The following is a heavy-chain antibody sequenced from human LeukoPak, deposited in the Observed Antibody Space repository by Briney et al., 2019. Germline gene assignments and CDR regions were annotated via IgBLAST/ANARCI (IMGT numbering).Heavy chain of an antibody. CDR1: GFTVSSNY. V-gene: IGHV3-66*01. CDR2: IYSGGST. CDR3: ARDCSSTSCHDY. Sequence: GGSLRLSCAASGFTVSSNYMSWVRQAPGKELEWVSVIYSGGSTYYADSVKGRFTISRDNSKNTLYLQMNSLRAEDTAVYYCARDCSSTSCHDYWGQGTLVTVSS. J-gene: IGHJ4*02. D-gene: IGHD2-2*01.